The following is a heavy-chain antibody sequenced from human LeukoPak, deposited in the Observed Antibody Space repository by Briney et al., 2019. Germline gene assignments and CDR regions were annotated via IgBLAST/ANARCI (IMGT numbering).Heavy chain of an antibody. Sequence: GGSLRLSCAASGFTVSSNYMSWVRQAPGKGLEWVSVIYSGGSTYYADSVKGRFTISRDNSKNTLYLQMNSLRAEDTAVYYCAAVEYSSSYQGVFDYWGQGTLVTVSS. J-gene: IGHJ4*02. V-gene: IGHV3-53*01. CDR3: AAVEYSSSYQGVFDY. CDR2: IYSGGST. CDR1: GFTVSSNY. D-gene: IGHD6-13*01.